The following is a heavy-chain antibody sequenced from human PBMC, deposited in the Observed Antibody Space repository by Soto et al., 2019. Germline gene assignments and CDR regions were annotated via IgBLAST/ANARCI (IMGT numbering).Heavy chain of an antibody. CDR3: ARDYGSRFDP. CDR2: IYYSGST. J-gene: IGHJ5*02. V-gene: IGHV4-31*03. Sequence: SETLSLTCTVSGGSISSGGYYWSWIRQHPGKGLEWIGYIYYSGSTYYNPSLKSRVTISVDTSKIQFSLKLSSVTAADTAVYYCARDYGSRFDPWGQGTLVTVSS. CDR1: GGSISSGGYY. D-gene: IGHD3-10*01.